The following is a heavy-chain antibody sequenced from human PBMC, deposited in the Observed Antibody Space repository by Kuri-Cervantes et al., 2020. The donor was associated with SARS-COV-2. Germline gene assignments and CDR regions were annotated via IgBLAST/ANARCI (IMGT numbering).Heavy chain of an antibody. CDR3: ARDMRDYDILTGPLDY. CDR2: ISYDGSNK. CDR1: GFTFSSYG. Sequence: GGSLRLSCAASGFTFSSYGMHWVRQAPGKGLEWVAVISYDGSNKYYADSVKGRFTISRDNSKNTLYLQMNSLRAEDTAVYYCARDMRDYDILTGPLDYWGQGTLVTVSS. D-gene: IGHD3-9*01. J-gene: IGHJ4*02. V-gene: IGHV3-30*03.